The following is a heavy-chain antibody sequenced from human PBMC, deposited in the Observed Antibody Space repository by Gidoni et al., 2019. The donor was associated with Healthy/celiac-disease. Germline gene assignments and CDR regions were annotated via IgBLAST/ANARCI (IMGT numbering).Heavy chain of an antibody. Sequence: QVQLVESGGGVVQPGRSLRLSCAASGFTFSSYGMPWVRQAPGKGLEWVAVISYDGSNKYYADSVKGRFTISRDNSKNTLYLQMNSLRAEDTAVYYCAKGGYGSGSLIDYWGQGTLVTVSS. CDR3: AKGGYGSGSLIDY. V-gene: IGHV3-30*18. CDR1: GFTFSSYG. D-gene: IGHD3-10*01. CDR2: ISYDGSNK. J-gene: IGHJ4*02.